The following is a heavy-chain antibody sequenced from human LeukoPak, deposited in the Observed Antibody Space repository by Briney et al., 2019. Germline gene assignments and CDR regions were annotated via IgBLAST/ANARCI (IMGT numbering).Heavy chain of an antibody. Sequence: GGSLRLSCAASGFTFSSYGMHWVRQAPGKGLEWVAVISYDGSNKYYADSVKGRFTISRDNSKNTLYLQMNSLRAEDTAVYYCAREGCSSTSCYNDYWGQGTLVTVSS. D-gene: IGHD2-2*02. V-gene: IGHV3-30*19. CDR3: AREGCSSTSCYNDY. CDR2: ISYDGSNK. J-gene: IGHJ4*02. CDR1: GFTFSSYG.